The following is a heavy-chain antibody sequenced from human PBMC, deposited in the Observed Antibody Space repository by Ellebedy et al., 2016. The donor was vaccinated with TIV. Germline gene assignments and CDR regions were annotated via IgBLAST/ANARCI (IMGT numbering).Heavy chain of an antibody. D-gene: IGHD3-10*01. CDR2: ISVYNGNT. CDR1: GYTFTSFG. CDR3: ARFYYGSGSPFDI. Sequence: ASVKVSXKASGYTFTSFGISWVRQAPGQGLEWMGWISVYNGNTNYAQKLQDRVTMTTDTSTSTAYMELRSLRSDDTAIYYCARFYYGSGSPFDIWGQGTMVTVSS. V-gene: IGHV1-18*01. J-gene: IGHJ3*02.